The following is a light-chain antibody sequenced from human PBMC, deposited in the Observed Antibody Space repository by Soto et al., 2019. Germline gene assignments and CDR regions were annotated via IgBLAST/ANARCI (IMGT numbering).Light chain of an antibody. CDR2: KAS. Sequence: DIQMTQSPSTLSASVGDRVTITCRASQSISSWLAWYQQKPGKAPKLLIYKASSLESGVPSRFSGSGSGTEFTLTISSLQPDDFSTYYCQQYNSYWTFGRWTKVEIK. J-gene: IGKJ1*01. V-gene: IGKV1-5*03. CDR3: QQYNSYWT. CDR1: QSISSW.